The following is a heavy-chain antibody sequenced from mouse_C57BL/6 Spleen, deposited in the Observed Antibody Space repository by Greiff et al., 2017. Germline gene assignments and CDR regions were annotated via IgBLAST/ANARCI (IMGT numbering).Heavy chain of an antibody. V-gene: IGHV1-82*01. Sequence: QVQLQQSGPELVKPGASVKISCKASGYAFSSSWMNWVKQRPGKGLEWIGRIYPGDGDTNYNGTFKGKATLTADNSASTAYMQLSSLTSEDSAVYFCARSVDYDVAMGYWGQGTTRTGSS. CDR1: GYAFSSSW. CDR2: IYPGDGDT. CDR3: ARSVDYDVAMGY. J-gene: IGHJ2*01. D-gene: IGHD2-4*01.